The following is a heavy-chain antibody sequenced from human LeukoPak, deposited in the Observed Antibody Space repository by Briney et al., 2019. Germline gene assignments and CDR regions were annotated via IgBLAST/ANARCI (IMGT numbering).Heavy chain of an antibody. Sequence: GGSLRLSCAASRFTFSNFAMSWVRQAPGKGLEWVSAISVSGGSTYYADSVKGRFTISRDNSKNALFLQMNSLRAEDTAVYYCAKSGPYCSSTSCNYFDYWGQGTLVTVSS. D-gene: IGHD2-2*01. CDR2: ISVSGGST. CDR3: AKSGPYCSSTSCNYFDY. CDR1: RFTFSNFA. V-gene: IGHV3-23*01. J-gene: IGHJ4*02.